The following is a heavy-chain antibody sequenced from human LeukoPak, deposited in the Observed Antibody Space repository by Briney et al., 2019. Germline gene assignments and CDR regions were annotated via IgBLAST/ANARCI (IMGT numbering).Heavy chain of an antibody. CDR1: GFTFSSYW. D-gene: IGHD6-6*01. V-gene: IGHV3-7*01. J-gene: IGHJ5*02. CDR3: ARDRKAARPPVNWFDP. Sequence: PGGSVRLSCAASGFTFSSYWMSWVRQAPGKGLEWVANIKQDGSEKYYVDSVKGRFTISRDNAKNSLYLQMNSLRAEDTAAYYCARDRKAARPPVNWFDPWGQGTLVTVSS. CDR2: IKQDGSEK.